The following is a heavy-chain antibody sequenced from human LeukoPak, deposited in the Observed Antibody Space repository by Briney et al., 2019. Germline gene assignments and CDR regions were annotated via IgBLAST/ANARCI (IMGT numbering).Heavy chain of an antibody. J-gene: IGHJ5*02. CDR2: IIPIFGTA. CDR1: GGTFSSYA. V-gene: IGHV1-69*05. CDR3: ARPVPAGNWFDP. D-gene: IGHD2-2*01. Sequence: GASVKVSCKASGGTFSSYAISWVRQAPGQGLEWMGGIIPIFGTANCAQKFRGRVTITTDESTSTAYMELSSLRSEDTAVYYCARPVPAGNWFDPWGQGTLVTVSS.